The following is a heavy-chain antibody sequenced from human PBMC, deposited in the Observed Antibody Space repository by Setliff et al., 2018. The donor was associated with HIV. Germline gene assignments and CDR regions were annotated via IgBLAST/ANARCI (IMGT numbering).Heavy chain of an antibody. D-gene: IGHD1-26*01. CDR2: IFYTGST. Sequence: SETLSLTCAVSGGSISSSDYYWGWIRQPPGKGLEWIGSIFYTGSTYYNPSLKSRVTISVDTSKNQFSLILNSVTAADTAVYYCARRFGRALPDWGQGTLVTVSS. J-gene: IGHJ4*02. CDR3: ARRFGRALPD. CDR1: GGSISSSDYY. V-gene: IGHV4-39*01.